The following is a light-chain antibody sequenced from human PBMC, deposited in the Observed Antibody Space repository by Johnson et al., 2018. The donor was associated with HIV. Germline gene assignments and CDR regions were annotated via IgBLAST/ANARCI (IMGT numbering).Light chain of an antibody. Sequence: QSVLTQPPSVSAAPGQKVTISCSGSSSNIGKNYVSWYQQLPGTAPKLLIYDNNKRPSGIPGRFSGSKSGPSATLGITGLQTWDEADYYCGTWDSSLTSYVFGAGTKVTVL. CDR2: DNN. CDR1: SSNIGKNY. J-gene: IGLJ1*01. CDR3: GTWDSSLTSYV. V-gene: IGLV1-51*01.